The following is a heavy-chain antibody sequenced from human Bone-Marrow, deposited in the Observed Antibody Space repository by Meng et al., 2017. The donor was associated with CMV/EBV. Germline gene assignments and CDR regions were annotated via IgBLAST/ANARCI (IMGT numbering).Heavy chain of an antibody. CDR1: GGSISSYY. D-gene: IGHD3-10*01. J-gene: IGHJ4*02. CDR2: IYYSGST. Sequence: SETLSLTCTVSGGSISSYYWSWIRQPPGKGLEWIGYIYYSGSTNYNPSLKSRVTISVDTSKNQFSLKLSSVTAADTAVYYCARSRLWFGELLPLGYWGQGTLVTVYS. V-gene: IGHV4-59*01. CDR3: ARSRLWFGELLPLGY.